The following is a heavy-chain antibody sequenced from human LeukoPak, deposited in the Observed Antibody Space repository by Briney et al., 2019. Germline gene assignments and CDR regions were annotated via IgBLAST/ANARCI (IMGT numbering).Heavy chain of an antibody. CDR2: IYYSGST. D-gene: IGHD3-10*01. J-gene: IGHJ6*02. CDR1: GGSISSYY. CDR3: ARIWFGELKDYYGMDV. V-gene: IGHV4-59*01. Sequence: KASETLSLTCTVSGGSISSYYWSWIRQPPEKGLEWIGYIYYSGSTNYNPSLKSRVTISVDTSKNQFSLKLSSVTAADTAVYYCARIWFGELKDYYGMDVWGQGTTVTVSS.